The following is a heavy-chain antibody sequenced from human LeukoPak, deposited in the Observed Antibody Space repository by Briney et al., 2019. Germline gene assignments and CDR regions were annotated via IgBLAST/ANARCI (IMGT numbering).Heavy chain of an antibody. V-gene: IGHV3-23*01. CDR1: GFIFSSYA. CDR2: IGGSGDST. CDR3: AKHVYCGGGSCYHFDY. D-gene: IGHD2-15*01. Sequence: PGGSLRLSCAASGFIFSSYAMSWVRQAPGKGLEWVSAIGGSGDSTNYADSVKGRFTISRDNSKNTLYLQMDSLGAEDTAVYYCAKHVYCGGGSCYHFDYWGQGTLVTVSS. J-gene: IGHJ4*02.